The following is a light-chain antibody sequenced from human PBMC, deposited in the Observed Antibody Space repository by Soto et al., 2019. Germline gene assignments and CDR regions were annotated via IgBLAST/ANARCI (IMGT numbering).Light chain of an antibody. CDR3: QQYNNWPPWT. CDR1: QSVSSN. V-gene: IGKV3-15*01. CDR2: GAS. Sequence: EIVMTQSPATLSVSPGERATLSCRASQSVSSNLAWYQQKPGQAPRLLIDGASTRATGITARFSGSGSGTEFTLTISSLQYEDFAVYYCQQYNNWPPWTFGQGTKVEIK. J-gene: IGKJ1*01.